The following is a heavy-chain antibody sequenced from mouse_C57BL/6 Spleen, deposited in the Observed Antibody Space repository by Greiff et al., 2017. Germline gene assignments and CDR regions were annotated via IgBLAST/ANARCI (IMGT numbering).Heavy chain of an antibody. J-gene: IGHJ2*01. D-gene: IGHD2-12*01. CDR3: AELRRGVFDY. CDR1: GYAFSSYW. V-gene: IGHV1-82*01. CDR2: IYPGDGDP. Sequence: QVQLQQSGPELVKPGASVKISCTASGYAFSSYWMNWVKQRPGKGLEWLGRIYPGDGDPIYNGKFTGKATLTVATSSSTAYMQLSSLTAEDSAVYFGAELRRGVFDYWGQGTTLTVSS.